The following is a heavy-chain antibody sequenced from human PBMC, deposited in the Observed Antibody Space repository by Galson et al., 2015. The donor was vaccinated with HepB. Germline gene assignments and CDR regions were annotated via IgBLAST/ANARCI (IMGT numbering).Heavy chain of an antibody. CDR2: INPRASST. Sequence: SVKVSCKAAGPTFTSNYIHWVRQAPGQGLEWMGLINPRASSTDYAQKFQGRATVTRDTSTSTIYMELSSLTSEDTAVYYCAREGLTLKHFDYWGQGTLVTVSS. D-gene: IGHD4/OR15-4a*01. CDR3: AREGLTLKHFDY. V-gene: IGHV1-46*01. J-gene: IGHJ4*02. CDR1: GPTFTSNY.